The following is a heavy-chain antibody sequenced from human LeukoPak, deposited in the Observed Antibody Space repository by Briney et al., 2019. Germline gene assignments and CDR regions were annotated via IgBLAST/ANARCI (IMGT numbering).Heavy chain of an antibody. V-gene: IGHV1-69*01. CDR2: IIPIFGTA. Sequence: GSSVKVSCKASGGTFNSYGISMVRQAPRQGLEWMGGIIPIFGTANYAQKFQGRVTITADESTSTAYMELSSLRSEDTAVYYCAHQIYCTNGVCRDYWGQGTLVTVSS. CDR3: AHQIYCTNGVCRDY. J-gene: IGHJ4*02. CDR1: GGTFNSYG. D-gene: IGHD2-8*01.